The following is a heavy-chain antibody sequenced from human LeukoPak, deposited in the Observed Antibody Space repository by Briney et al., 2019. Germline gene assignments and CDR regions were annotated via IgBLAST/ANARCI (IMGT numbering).Heavy chain of an antibody. CDR2: ISSNNRYI. CDR1: GFLLSNYW. D-gene: IGHD2/OR15-2a*01. J-gene: IGHJ4*02. Sequence: AGGSLRLSCAASGFLLSNYWMSWVRQAPGKGLEWVSSISSNNRYIYYADSVKGRFTISRDNAKNSLYLQMNSLRADDTAIYYCAKSCNSGNCYYNYWGQGTLVTVSS. V-gene: IGHV3-21*04. CDR3: AKSCNSGNCYYNY.